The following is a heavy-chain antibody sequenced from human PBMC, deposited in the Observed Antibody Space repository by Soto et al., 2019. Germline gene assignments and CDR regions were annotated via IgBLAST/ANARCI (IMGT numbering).Heavy chain of an antibody. Sequence: ASVKVSCKASGGTFSSYAISWVRQAPGQGLEWMGGIIPIFGTANYAQKFQGRVTITADESTSTAYMELSSLRSEDTAVYYCASTGNGEVVPAARVSRLNKDYYYYYGMDVWGQGTTVTVSS. J-gene: IGHJ6*02. CDR3: ASTGNGEVVPAARVSRLNKDYYYYYGMDV. CDR2: IIPIFGTA. CDR1: GGTFSSYA. V-gene: IGHV1-69*13. D-gene: IGHD2-2*01.